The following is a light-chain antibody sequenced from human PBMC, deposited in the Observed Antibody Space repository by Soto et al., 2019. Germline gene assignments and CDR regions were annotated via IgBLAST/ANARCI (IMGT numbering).Light chain of an antibody. J-gene: IGKJ1*01. CDR3: QQYNDWPRT. CDR1: QSVSSN. V-gene: IGKV3-15*01. Sequence: EIVMTQSPATLSVSQGERASLSCRASQSVSSNFAWYQQKPGQTPRLLIYAASTRATGIPARFSGSGSGTEFTLTISSLQSEDFAVYYCQQYNDWPRTFGQGTKVDI. CDR2: AAS.